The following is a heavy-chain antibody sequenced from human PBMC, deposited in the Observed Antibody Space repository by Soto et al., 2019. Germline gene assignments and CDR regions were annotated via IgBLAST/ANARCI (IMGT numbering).Heavy chain of an antibody. Sequence: SETLSLTCTVSGGSISSYYWSWIRQPPGKGLEWIGYIYYSGSTNYNPSLKSRVTISVDTSKNQFSLKLSSVTAADTAVYYCARIVATKGHYGMDVWGQGTTVTAP. V-gene: IGHV4-59*01. J-gene: IGHJ6*02. CDR1: GGSISSYY. CDR2: IYYSGST. CDR3: ARIVATKGHYGMDV. D-gene: IGHD5-12*01.